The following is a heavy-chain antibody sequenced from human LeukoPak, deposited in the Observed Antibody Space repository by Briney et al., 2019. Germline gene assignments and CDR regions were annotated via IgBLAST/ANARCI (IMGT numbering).Heavy chain of an antibody. CDR1: GFSLSTSGML. V-gene: IGHV2-70*04. CDR2: IDWDDGQ. D-gene: IGHD4/OR15-4a*01. CDR3: ARMGASSHFDY. Sequence: SGPALVKPTQTLTLTCTFSGFSLSTSGMLVSWIRQPPGKALEWLARIDWDDGQFYTTSLKTRLTISKDTSKNQVVLTMTNMDPVDTATYYCARMGASSHFDYWGQGTLVTVSS. J-gene: IGHJ4*02.